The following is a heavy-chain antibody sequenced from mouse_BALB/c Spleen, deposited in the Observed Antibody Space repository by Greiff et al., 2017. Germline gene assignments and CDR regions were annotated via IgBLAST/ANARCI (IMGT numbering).Heavy chain of an antibody. CDR3: TRGRDDGNFDY. V-gene: IGHV1-69*02. J-gene: IGHJ2*01. CDR2: IYPSDSYT. D-gene: IGHD2-3*01. Sequence: QVQLQQPGAELVRPGASVKLSCKASGYTFTSYWINWVKQRPGQGLEWIGNIYPSDSYTNYNQKFKDKATLTVDKSSSTAYMQLSSPTSEDSAVYYCTRGRDDGNFDYWGQGTTLTVSS. CDR1: GYTFTSYW.